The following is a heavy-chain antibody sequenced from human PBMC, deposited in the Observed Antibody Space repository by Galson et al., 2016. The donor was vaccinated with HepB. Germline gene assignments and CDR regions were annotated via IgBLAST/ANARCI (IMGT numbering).Heavy chain of an antibody. CDR3: ARDTSYGLGHYYPTYYYYYGLDG. CDR1: GFTFGSYW. V-gene: IGHV3-7*01. J-gene: IGHJ6*04. D-gene: IGHD3-10*01. Sequence: SLRLSCAASGFTFGSYWMTWVRQAPGTGLEWVANIRQDGSEKYYVDSVKGRFTISRDSARNSLYLQMNSLRAEDTAVYYCARDTSYGLGHYYPTYYYYYGLDGWAKGPRSPSPQ. CDR2: IRQDGSEK.